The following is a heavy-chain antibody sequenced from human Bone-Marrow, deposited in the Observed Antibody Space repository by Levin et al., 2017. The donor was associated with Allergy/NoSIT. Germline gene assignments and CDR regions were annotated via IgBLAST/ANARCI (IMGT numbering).Heavy chain of an antibody. CDR2: INPNNGAT. CDR1: GYTFNQYW. D-gene: IGHD3-3*01. CDR3: ARDRIDFWTPLRYYYMDV. J-gene: IGHJ6*03. Sequence: ASVKVSCKASGYTFNQYWMHWVRQAPGQGLEWMGRINPNNGATNYAQRFQGRVTLTRDTSISTVYMELSRLRPDDTAVYYCARDRIDFWTPLRYYYMDVWGKGTTVTVS. V-gene: IGHV1-2*06.